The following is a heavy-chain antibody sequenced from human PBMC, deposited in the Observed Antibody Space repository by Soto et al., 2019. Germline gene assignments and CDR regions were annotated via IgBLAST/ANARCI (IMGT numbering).Heavy chain of an antibody. CDR2: TYYRAKLSS. CDR1: GDSVSRNVVA. Sequence: QVQLHQSGPGLVKPSQTLSLTCAISGDSVSRNVVAWNWIRQSPSRGHEWLGRTYYRAKLSSDYAVSVKSRIAINPDASKSQFSLQLNSVTPEDTAVYYCVRGQFSAFDWWGQGTLVTVSS. V-gene: IGHV6-1*01. J-gene: IGHJ4*02. CDR3: VRGQFSAFDW.